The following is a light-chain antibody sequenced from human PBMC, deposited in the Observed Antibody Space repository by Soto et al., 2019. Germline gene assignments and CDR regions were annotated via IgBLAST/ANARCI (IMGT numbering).Light chain of an antibody. J-gene: IGKJ2*01. CDR2: AAS. V-gene: IGKV1-39*01. CDR3: QQSYSTSYT. CDR1: QSVSSN. Sequence: MTQSPATLSVSPGERATLSCRASQSVSSNLAWYQQKPGKAPKLLIYAASNLQGGFPSRFSGSGSGTDFTLTITGLQPEDFATYYCQQSYSTSYTFGQGTNLEIK.